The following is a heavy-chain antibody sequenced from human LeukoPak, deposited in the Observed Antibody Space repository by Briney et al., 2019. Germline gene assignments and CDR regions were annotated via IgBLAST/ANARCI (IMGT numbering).Heavy chain of an antibody. CDR3: VRLWLRWGIDY. CDR2: GYYSGSS. D-gene: IGHD5-12*01. Sequence: SETLSLTCSVSGASTNTDSYFWGWIRQPPGKGLEWIGSGYYSGSSHYNPSLKSRDTISVDTSKNQFSLRVSSVTAADTAVYYCVRLWLRWGIDYWGQGSLVSVSS. J-gene: IGHJ4*02. CDR1: GASTNTDSYF. V-gene: IGHV4-39*01.